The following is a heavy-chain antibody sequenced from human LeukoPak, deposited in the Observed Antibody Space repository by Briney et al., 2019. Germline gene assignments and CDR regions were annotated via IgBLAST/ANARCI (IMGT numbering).Heavy chain of an antibody. CDR2: INTNTGNP. Sequence: ASVKVSCKASGYTFTSYAMNWVRQAPGQGLGWMGWINTNTGNPTYAQGFTGRFVFSLDTSVTTAYLQISSLKTEDTAVYYCARALSIAAAAGGYWGQGTLVTVSS. D-gene: IGHD6-13*01. V-gene: IGHV7-4-1*02. CDR3: ARALSIAAAAGGY. CDR1: GYTFTSYA. J-gene: IGHJ4*02.